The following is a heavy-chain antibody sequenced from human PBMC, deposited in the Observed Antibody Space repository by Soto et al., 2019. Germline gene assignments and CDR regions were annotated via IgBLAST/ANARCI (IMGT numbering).Heavy chain of an antibody. Sequence: SVRLSCASSVCTFDDYAMHCVRESPGKCLEWVSGISWNSGSIVYAASVNGRCTISRDHAKNSLYLQMNSLRAEDTALYYCAKKYWGIDYLGQGTRISV. V-gene: IGHV3-9*01. CDR1: VCTFDDYA. J-gene: IGHJ4*02. CDR2: ISWNSGSI. CDR3: AKKYWGIDY. D-gene: IGHD2-8*02.